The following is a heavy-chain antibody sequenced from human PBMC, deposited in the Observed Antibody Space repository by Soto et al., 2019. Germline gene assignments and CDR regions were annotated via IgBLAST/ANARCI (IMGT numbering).Heavy chain of an antibody. Sequence: EVQLVESGGGLVQPGGSLRLSCAVSGFSVSSTFMNWVRQATGKGLEWVAVIHSGGNTFYGDSVKGRFTISRDNSKNMFYLQMTSLRGEDTAVYFCARALVTTPPRTFDHWGQGTLVTVSS. V-gene: IGHV3-66*01. J-gene: IGHJ4*02. D-gene: IGHD2-21*02. CDR1: GFSVSSTF. CDR3: ARALVTTPPRTFDH. CDR2: IHSGGNT.